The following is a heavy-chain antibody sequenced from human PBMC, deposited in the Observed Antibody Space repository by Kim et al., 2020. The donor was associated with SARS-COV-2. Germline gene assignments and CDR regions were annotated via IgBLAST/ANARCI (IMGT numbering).Heavy chain of an antibody. D-gene: IGHD2-2*01. CDR3: ARHEDIVVVPATNWFDP. J-gene: IGHJ5*02. CDR2: IYYSGST. V-gene: IGHV4-39*01. Sequence: SETLSLTCTVSGGSISSSSYYWGWIRQPPGKGLEWIGSIYYSGSTYYNPSLKSRVTISVDTSKNQFSLKLSSVTAADTAVYYCARHEDIVVVPATNWFDPWGQGTLVTVSS. CDR1: GGSISSSSYY.